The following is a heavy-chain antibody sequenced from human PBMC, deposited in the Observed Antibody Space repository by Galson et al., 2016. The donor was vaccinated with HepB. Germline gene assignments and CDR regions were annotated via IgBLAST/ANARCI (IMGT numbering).Heavy chain of an antibody. CDR1: GGSITITDYY. D-gene: IGHD3-10*01. V-gene: IGHV4-31*03. J-gene: IGHJ4*02. CDR3: ARARRSGSGWYFDY. Sequence: TLSLTCTVSGGSITITDYYWSWIRQHPGKGLEWIGYIYYSGTTYYSPSLKSRVTISVDTSKSQFSLRLSSVTAADTAVYYSARARRSGSGWYFDYWGQGALVTVSS. CDR2: IYYSGTT.